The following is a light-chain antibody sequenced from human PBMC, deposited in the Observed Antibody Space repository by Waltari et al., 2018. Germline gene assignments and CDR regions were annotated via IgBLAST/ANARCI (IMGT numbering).Light chain of an antibody. CDR2: WAS. Sequence: DIVMTQSPDYLAVSLGERATINCKSSQRVLNSSSKKSYLAWYQQKPGQPPKLFIYWASTRESGVPDRFSGSGSVTDFTLTISSLQAEDVAVYYCQQYYTTPWTFGQGTKVEIK. CDR1: QRVLNSSSKKSY. V-gene: IGKV4-1*01. J-gene: IGKJ1*01. CDR3: QQYYTTPWT.